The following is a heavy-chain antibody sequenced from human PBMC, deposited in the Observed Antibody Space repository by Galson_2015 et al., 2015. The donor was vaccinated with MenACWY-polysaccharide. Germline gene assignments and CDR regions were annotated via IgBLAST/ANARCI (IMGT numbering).Heavy chain of an antibody. Sequence: TLSLTCTVSGGSISSGSYYWSWIRQPAGKGLEWIGRIYTSGSTNYNPSLKSRVTISVDTSKNQFSLKLSSVTAADTAVYYCARDTRGWAPNTRYSTVGSSSWYVWFDPWGQGTLVTVSS. CDR3: ARDTRGWAPNTRYSTVGSSSWYVWFDP. CDR1: GGSISSGSYY. CDR2: IYTSGST. J-gene: IGHJ5*02. V-gene: IGHV4-61*02. D-gene: IGHD6-13*01.